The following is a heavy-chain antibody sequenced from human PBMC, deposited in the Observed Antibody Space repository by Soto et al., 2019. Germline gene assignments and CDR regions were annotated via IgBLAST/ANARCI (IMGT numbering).Heavy chain of an antibody. Sequence: EVQLLESGGGLVQPGGSLRLSCAASGFTFSSYAMSWVRQAPGKGLEWVSAISGSGGSTYYADSVKGRFTISRDNSKNTLYLQMNSLRAEDTAVYYCAKDRGGSRVPAAIPLDYWGQGTLVTVSS. CDR3: AKDRGGSRVPAAIPLDY. V-gene: IGHV3-23*01. D-gene: IGHD2-2*01. CDR1: GFTFSSYA. CDR2: ISGSGGST. J-gene: IGHJ4*02.